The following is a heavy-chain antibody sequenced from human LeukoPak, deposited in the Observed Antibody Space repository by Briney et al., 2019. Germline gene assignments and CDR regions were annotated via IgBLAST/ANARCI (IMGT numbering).Heavy chain of an antibody. D-gene: IGHD6-19*01. CDR3: ARGGIAVALDY. CDR2: INSDGSST. Sequence: GSLRLSCAASGFTFSSYWMHWVRQAPGKGLVWASRINSDGSSTSYADSVKGRFTISRDNAKNTLYLQMNSLRAEDTAVYYCARGGIAVALDYWGQGTLVTVSS. V-gene: IGHV3-74*01. J-gene: IGHJ4*02. CDR1: GFTFSSYW.